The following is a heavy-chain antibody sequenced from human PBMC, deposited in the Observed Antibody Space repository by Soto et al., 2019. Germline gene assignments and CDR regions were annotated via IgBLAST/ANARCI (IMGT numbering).Heavy chain of an antibody. CDR3: ARSSGYDSGDYYYYYGMDV. V-gene: IGHV3-23*01. D-gene: IGHD5-12*01. CDR1: GFTFSSYA. CDR2: ISGSGGST. J-gene: IGHJ6*02. Sequence: GGSLRLSCAASGFTFSSYAMSWVRQAPGKGLEWVSGISGSGGSTYYADSVKGRFTISRDNSKNTLYLQMNSLRAEDTAVYYCARSSGYDSGDYYYYYGMDVWGQGTTVTVSS.